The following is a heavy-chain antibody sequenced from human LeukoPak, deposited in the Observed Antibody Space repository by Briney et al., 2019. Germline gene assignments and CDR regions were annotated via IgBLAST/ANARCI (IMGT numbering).Heavy chain of an antibody. CDR2: IIPIFGTA. Sequence: ASVTVSCKASGGTFSSYAISWVRQAPGQGLEWMGGIIPIFGTANYAQKFQGRVTITADESTSTAYMELSSLRSEDTAVYYCASPPRYYYDSSGYYYYYWGQGTLVTVSS. CDR3: ASPPRYYYDSSGYYYYY. D-gene: IGHD3-22*01. V-gene: IGHV1-69*13. J-gene: IGHJ4*02. CDR1: GGTFSSYA.